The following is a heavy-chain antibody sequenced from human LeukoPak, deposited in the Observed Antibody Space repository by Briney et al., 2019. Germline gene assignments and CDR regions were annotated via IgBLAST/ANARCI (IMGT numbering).Heavy chain of an antibody. J-gene: IGHJ4*02. D-gene: IGHD2-21*01. CDR2: ISGTGYNT. CDR1: GVTFSRHG. CDR3: VREVRREGDQFDY. Sequence: PGGTLRLSCAASGVTFSRHGMSWVRQAPGKGLEWVSSISGTGYNTYYADSVKGRFSISRDNSKNTMYLQMNSLRAEDTAVYYCVREVRREGDQFDYWGQGTLVTVSS. V-gene: IGHV3-23*01.